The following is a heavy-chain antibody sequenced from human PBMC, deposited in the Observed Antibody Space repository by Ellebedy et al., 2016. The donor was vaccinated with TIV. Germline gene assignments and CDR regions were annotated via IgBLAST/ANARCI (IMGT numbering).Heavy chain of an antibody. CDR2: INPSGGST. CDR1: GYTFTSYY. D-gene: IGHD4-23*01. Sequence: ASVKVSXKASGYTFTSYYMHWVRQAPGQGLEWMGIINPSGGSTSYAQKFQGRVTMTRDTSTSTVYMELSSLRSEDTAVYYCARDMEVRSHYGGNLVPWGQGTLVTVSS. V-gene: IGHV1-46*01. J-gene: IGHJ4*02. CDR3: ARDMEVRSHYGGNLVP.